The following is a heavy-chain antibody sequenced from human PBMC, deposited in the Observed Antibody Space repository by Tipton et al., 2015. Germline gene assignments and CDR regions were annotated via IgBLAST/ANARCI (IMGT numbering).Heavy chain of an antibody. J-gene: IGHJ4*02. CDR3: ARARGRHGGLFDS. CDR2: ISHSGNT. V-gene: IGHV4-39*07. Sequence: TLSLTCTVSGGSISSSSYYWGWIRQPPGKGLEWIGSISHSGNTYYNPSLKSRVTMSQDTSKNQFSLKLTSVTAADTAVYYCARARGRHGGLFDSWGQGTLVTVSS. D-gene: IGHD4-23*01. CDR1: GGSISSSSYY.